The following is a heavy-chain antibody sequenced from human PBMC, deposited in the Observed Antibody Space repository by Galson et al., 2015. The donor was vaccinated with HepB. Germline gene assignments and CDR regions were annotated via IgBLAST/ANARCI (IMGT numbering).Heavy chain of an antibody. CDR3: ARDLQQLLYYFDY. J-gene: IGHJ4*02. CDR1: GFTFSSYA. CDR2: ISSNGGST. D-gene: IGHD6-13*01. Sequence: SLRLSCAASGFTFSSYAMHWVRQAPGKGLEYVSAISSNGGSTYYADSVKGRFTISRDNSKNTLYLQMSSLRSEDTAVYYCARDLQQLLYYFDYWGQGTLVTVSS. V-gene: IGHV3-64*04.